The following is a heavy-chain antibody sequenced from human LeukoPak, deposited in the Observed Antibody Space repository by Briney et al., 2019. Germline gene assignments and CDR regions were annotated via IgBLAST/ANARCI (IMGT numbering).Heavy chain of an antibody. CDR3: ARGAPVLRFLEWLFPVYYYGMDV. D-gene: IGHD3-3*01. Sequence: ASVKVSCKASGYTFTSYGISWVRQAPGQGLEWMGWISAYNGNTNYAQKLQSRVTMTTDTSTSTAYMELRSLRSDDTAVYYCARGAPVLRFLEWLFPVYYYGMDVWGQGTTVTVSS. V-gene: IGHV1-18*01. J-gene: IGHJ6*02. CDR2: ISAYNGNT. CDR1: GYTFTSYG.